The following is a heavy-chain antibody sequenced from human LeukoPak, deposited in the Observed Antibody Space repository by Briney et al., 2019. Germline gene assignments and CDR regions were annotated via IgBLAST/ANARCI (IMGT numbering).Heavy chain of an antibody. D-gene: IGHD3-22*01. Sequence: GGSLRLSCVASGFTFSSYWMLWVRQVPGKALVWVARISPGGSSITYADSAKGRFTISADKSISTAYLQWRSLMASDTAMYYCARHNMISGVGAVELDYWGQGTLVTVSS. V-gene: IGHV3-74*01. CDR3: ARHNMISGVGAVELDY. CDR1: GFTFSSYW. J-gene: IGHJ4*02. CDR2: ISPGGSSI.